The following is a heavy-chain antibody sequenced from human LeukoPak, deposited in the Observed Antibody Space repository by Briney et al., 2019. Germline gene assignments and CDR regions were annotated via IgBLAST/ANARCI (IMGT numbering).Heavy chain of an antibody. V-gene: IGHV3-9*01. CDR1: GYTFDDYV. D-gene: IGHD5-18*01. J-gene: IGHJ4*02. CDR3: AKGHTYGLGESYLDF. CDR2: ISWNSGSI. Sequence: PGGSLRLSCEASGYTFDDYVMHWVRQAPGKGLEWVSAISWNSGSIGYADSVKGRFTISRDNGKNSLYLQMNSLRTEDTALYYCAKGHTYGLGESYLDFWGQGTLVSVSS.